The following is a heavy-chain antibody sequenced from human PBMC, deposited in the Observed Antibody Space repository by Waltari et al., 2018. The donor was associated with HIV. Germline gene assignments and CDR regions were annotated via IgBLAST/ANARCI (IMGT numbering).Heavy chain of an antibody. V-gene: IGHV5-51*01. J-gene: IGHJ4*02. CDR2: SSPDDTHN. Sequence: DVQLGQAGAEIKKPGESLKISCKGSGYSFTTNWIGWVRQLPGKGLDWMANSSPDDTHNRLKPSLRSQGTISVDRSSSTASCSRRRLKTSDTGIYYWAPSAYGAHSRLDYGGQGTPVTVSS. CDR1: GYSFTTNW. D-gene: IGHD2-8*01. CDR3: APSAYGAHSRLDY.